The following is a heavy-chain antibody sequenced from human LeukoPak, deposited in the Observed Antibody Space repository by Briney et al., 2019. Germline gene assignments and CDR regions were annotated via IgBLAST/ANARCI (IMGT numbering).Heavy chain of an antibody. Sequence: GGSLRLSCAVSGFTFSSYAMHWVRQAPGKGLEWVAVISYDGSNKYYADSVKGRFTISRDNFKNTLYLQMNSLRAEDTAVYYCARDPGVAAAGIFGPDYYYYMDVWGKGTTVTVSS. CDR2: ISYDGSNK. J-gene: IGHJ6*03. CDR3: ARDPGVAAAGIFGPDYYYYMDV. D-gene: IGHD6-13*01. V-gene: IGHV3-30*01. CDR1: GFTFSSYA.